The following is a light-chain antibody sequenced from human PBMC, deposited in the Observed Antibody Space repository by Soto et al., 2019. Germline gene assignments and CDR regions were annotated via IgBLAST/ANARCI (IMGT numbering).Light chain of an antibody. J-gene: IGKJ1*01. Sequence: DIVLTQSPLSLPVTPGEPASISCRSSESLLDSHGYNNVDWYLQKAGQSPQVLIYLGSNRAAGVPDRFSGSGAGTVFTLKISRGEADDVGVYYCMQARQTPWTFSQGTKVDIK. CDR3: MQARQTPWT. CDR2: LGS. CDR1: ESLLDSHGYNN. V-gene: IGKV2-28*01.